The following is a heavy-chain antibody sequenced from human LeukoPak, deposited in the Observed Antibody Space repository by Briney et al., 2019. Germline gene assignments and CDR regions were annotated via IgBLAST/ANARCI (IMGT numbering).Heavy chain of an antibody. J-gene: IGHJ4*02. CDR1: GFTFSSYS. Sequence: GGSLRLSCAASGFTFSSYSMNWVRQAPGKGLEWVSSISSSSSYIYYADSVKGRFTISRDNAKNSLYLQMNSLRAEDTAVYYCARGIFSLWEYYFDYWGQGTLVTVSS. V-gene: IGHV3-21*01. CDR3: ARGIFSLWEYYFDY. D-gene: IGHD3-10*01. CDR2: ISSSSSYI.